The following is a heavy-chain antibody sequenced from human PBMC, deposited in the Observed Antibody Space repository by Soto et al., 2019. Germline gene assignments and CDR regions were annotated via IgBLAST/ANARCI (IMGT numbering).Heavy chain of an antibody. CDR1: GFTFSSYA. J-gene: IGHJ4*02. D-gene: IGHD6-13*01. CDR2: ISYDGSNK. Sequence: QVQLVESGGGVVQPGRSLRLSCAASGFTFSSYAMHWVRQAPGKGLEWVAVISYDGSNKYYADSVKGRFTISRDNSKNTLYLQMNSLRAEDTAVYYCASLGGAIAAAGHCFDYWGQGTLVTVSS. CDR3: ASLGGAIAAAGHCFDY. V-gene: IGHV3-30-3*01.